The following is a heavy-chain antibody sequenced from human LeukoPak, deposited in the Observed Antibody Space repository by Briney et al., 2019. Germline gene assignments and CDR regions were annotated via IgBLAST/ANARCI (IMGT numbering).Heavy chain of an antibody. Sequence: SETLSLTCTVSGGSIRSSSYYWGWIRQPPGKGLEWIGSIYFTGNTYYNPSLKTRVTISIDTSKNQFSLNLSPVTAADTAVYYCARYTTYYYDSSGYYDAFDIWGQGTMVTVSS. CDR2: IYFTGNT. CDR1: GGSIRSSSYY. V-gene: IGHV4-39*07. J-gene: IGHJ3*02. D-gene: IGHD3-22*01. CDR3: ARYTTYYYDSSGYYDAFDI.